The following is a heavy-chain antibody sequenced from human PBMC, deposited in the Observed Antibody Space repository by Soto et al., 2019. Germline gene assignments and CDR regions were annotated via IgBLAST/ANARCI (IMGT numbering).Heavy chain of an antibody. J-gene: IGHJ3*02. D-gene: IGHD2-15*01. CDR2: FDPEDGET. CDR3: ATDSMVAATGAFDI. Sequence: ASVKVSCKVSGHTLTELSMHWLRQAPGKGLEWMGGFDPEDGETIYAQKFQGRVTMTEDTSTDTAYMELSSLRSEDTAVYYCATDSMVAATGAFDIWGQGTMVTVSS. CDR1: GHTLTELS. V-gene: IGHV1-24*01.